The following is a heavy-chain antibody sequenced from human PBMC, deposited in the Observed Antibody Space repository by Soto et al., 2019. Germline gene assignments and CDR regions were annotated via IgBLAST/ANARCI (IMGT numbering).Heavy chain of an antibody. J-gene: IGHJ5*02. D-gene: IGHD4-17*01. CDR3: ARAPDYGDTGRWCVP. V-gene: IGHV1-8*01. CDR2: MNPNSGNT. CDR1: GYTFNHYD. Sequence: QMQLLQSGAEGKKPGASVKVSCKASGYTFNHYDINWVRQAPGHGLEWMGWMNPNSGNTAYAQKFQGRVTMTRHTSISTAYLEVRSLTSEDTATYYCARAPDYGDTGRWCVPGGQGPLVTVSS.